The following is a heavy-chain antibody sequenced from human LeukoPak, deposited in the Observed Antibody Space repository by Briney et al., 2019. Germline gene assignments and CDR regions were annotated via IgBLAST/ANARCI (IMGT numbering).Heavy chain of an antibody. CDR2: IKSKTDGGTT. CDR3: TTARQSYGSGTDAFDI. Sequence: GXXRLSCAASGFTFSNAWMSWVRQAPGKGLEWVGRIKSKTDGGTTDYAAPVKGRFTIARDDSKNTMYMQMNRLKTGDTAVYYCTTARQSYGSGTDAFDIWGQGTMVTVSS. V-gene: IGHV3-15*01. D-gene: IGHD3-10*01. J-gene: IGHJ3*02. CDR1: GFTFSNAW.